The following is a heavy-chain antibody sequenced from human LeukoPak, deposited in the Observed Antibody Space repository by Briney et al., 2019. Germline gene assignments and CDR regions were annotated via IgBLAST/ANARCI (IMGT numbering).Heavy chain of an antibody. CDR3: ARDLSIAVFDY. V-gene: IGHV3-33*01. J-gene: IGHJ4*02. Sequence: GGSLRLSCAASGFTFASYGMHWVRQAPGKGLEWVAVIWYDGRNKYYVDSVKGRFTISRDNSKNTVYLQMNSLRAEDTAVYFCARDLSIAVFDYWGQGTLVTVSS. D-gene: IGHD6-19*01. CDR1: GFTFASYG. CDR2: IWYDGRNK.